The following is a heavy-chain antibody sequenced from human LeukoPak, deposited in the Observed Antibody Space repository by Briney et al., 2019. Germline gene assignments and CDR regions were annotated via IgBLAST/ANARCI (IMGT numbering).Heavy chain of an antibody. Sequence: PSETLSLTCTVSGGSISSYYWSWIRQPPGKGLECIGYIYYSGSTNYNPSLKSRVTISVDTSKNQFSLKLSSVIAADTAVYYCAKSPRDSSTWANFDYWGQGTLVTVSS. CDR3: AKSPRDSSTWANFDY. J-gene: IGHJ4*02. D-gene: IGHD6-13*01. CDR2: IYYSGST. CDR1: GGSISSYY. V-gene: IGHV4-59*01.